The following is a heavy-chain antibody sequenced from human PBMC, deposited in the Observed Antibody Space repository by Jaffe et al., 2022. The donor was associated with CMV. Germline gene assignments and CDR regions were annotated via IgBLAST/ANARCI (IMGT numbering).Heavy chain of an antibody. CDR3: AKDNGKLTPHYYFES. CDR1: GFRFSDFA. Sequence: QVQLVESGGGVVQPGRSVRLSCAASGFRFSDFAMYWVRQAPGKGLQWVAVIAYDGRNKFYEDSVKGRFTISRDNSMDTLYLQMNSLRGDDTAIYYCAKDNGKLTPHYYFESWGQGTLLTVSS. V-gene: IGHV3-30*18. D-gene: IGHD3-9*01. CDR2: IAYDGRNK. J-gene: IGHJ4*02.